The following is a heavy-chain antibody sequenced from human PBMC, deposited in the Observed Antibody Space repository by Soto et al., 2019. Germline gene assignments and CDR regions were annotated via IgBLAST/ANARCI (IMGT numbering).Heavy chain of an antibody. CDR2: TNEDGSTI. CDR1: GFTFSTYW. J-gene: IGHJ4*02. CDR3: TRGMGGRGGY. V-gene: IGHV3-74*01. D-gene: IGHD3-16*01. Sequence: EVQLVESGGGLVQPGGSLRLSCAASGFTFSTYWMHWVRQAPGKGLVWVSRTNEDGSTINYADSVKGRFTISRDNEKNLLLRKKPTERAGDTALNDVTRGMGGRGGYWGQGTLVTVSS.